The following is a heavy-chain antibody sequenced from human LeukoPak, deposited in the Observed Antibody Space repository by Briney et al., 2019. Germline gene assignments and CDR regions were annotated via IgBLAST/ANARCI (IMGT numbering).Heavy chain of an antibody. V-gene: IGHV4-34*01. Sequence: PSETLSLTCAVYGGSFSGYYWSWIRQPPGKGLEWIGEINHSGSTNYNPSLKSRVTISVDTSKNQFSLKLSSVTAADTAVYYCARAWHYWGQGTLVTVSS. J-gene: IGHJ4*02. CDR2: INHSGST. CDR3: ARAWHY. CDR1: GGSFSGYY.